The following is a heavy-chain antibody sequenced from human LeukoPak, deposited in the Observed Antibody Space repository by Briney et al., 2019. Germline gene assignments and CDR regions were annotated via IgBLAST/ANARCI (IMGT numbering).Heavy chain of an antibody. CDR3: ARDGGRRGNSAYYFDY. CDR2: TRNKANSYTT. V-gene: IGHV3-72*01. Sequence: GGSLRLSCAASGFTFSSYSMNWVRQAPGKGLEWVGRTRNKANSYTTEYAASVKGRFTISRDDSKNSLYLQMNSLKTEDTAVYYCARDGGRRGNSAYYFDYWGQGTLVTVSS. J-gene: IGHJ4*02. CDR1: GFTFSSYS. D-gene: IGHD4-23*01.